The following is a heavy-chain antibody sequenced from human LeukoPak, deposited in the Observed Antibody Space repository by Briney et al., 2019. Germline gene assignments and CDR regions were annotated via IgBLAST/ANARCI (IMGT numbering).Heavy chain of an antibody. V-gene: IGHV3-21*01. CDR1: GFTFSSYS. D-gene: IGHD5-24*01. Sequence: GGSLRLSCAASGFTFSSYSMNWVRQAPGKGLEWVSSISSSSSYIYYADSVKGRFTIFRDNAKNSLYLQMNSLRAEDTAVYYCARDLRLVRDGYPDAFDIWGQGTMVTVSS. CDR2: ISSSSSYI. J-gene: IGHJ3*02. CDR3: ARDLRLVRDGYPDAFDI.